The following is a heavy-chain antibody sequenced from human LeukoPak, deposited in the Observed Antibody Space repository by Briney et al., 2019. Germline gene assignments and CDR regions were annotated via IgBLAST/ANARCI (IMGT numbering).Heavy chain of an antibody. CDR3: ARGSWFGEPTTRLDY. Sequence: PSETLSLTCAVSGASINNSNWWSWVRQPPGKGLEWIGEIYHSGSTNYNPSLKSRITISVDASKNQFSLKLSSVTAADTAVYYCARGSWFGEPTTRLDYWGQGTLVTVSS. V-gene: IGHV4-4*02. J-gene: IGHJ4*02. CDR2: IYHSGST. D-gene: IGHD3-10*01. CDR1: GASINNSNW.